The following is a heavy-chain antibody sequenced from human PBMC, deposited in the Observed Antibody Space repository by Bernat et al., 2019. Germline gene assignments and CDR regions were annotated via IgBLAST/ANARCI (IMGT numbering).Heavy chain of an antibody. Sequence: QVQLQESGPGLVKPSGTLSLTCAVSGGSISSSNWWSWVRQPPGKGLEWIGEIYHSGSTNYNPSLKSRITISDDKSKNQFSLKMSSVTAADTAVYCCARWVRRNWGHFDYWGQGTLVTVSS. J-gene: IGHJ4*02. D-gene: IGHD7-27*01. V-gene: IGHV4-4*01. CDR1: GGSISSSNW. CDR3: ARWVRRNWGHFDY. CDR2: IYHSGST.